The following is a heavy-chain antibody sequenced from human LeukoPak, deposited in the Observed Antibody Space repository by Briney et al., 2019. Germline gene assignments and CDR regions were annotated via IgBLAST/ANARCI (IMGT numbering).Heavy chain of an antibody. CDR2: IYHSGST. V-gene: IGHV4-30-2*01. J-gene: IGHJ5*02. Sequence: PSETLSLTCAVSGSSISSGGYSWSWIRQPPGKGLEWIGYIYHSGSTYYNPSLKSRVTISVDRSKNQFSLKLSPVTAADTAVYYCASSRHYDILTGYYWWFDPWGQGALVTVSS. CDR3: ASSRHYDILTGYYWWFDP. D-gene: IGHD3-9*01. CDR1: GSSISSGGYS.